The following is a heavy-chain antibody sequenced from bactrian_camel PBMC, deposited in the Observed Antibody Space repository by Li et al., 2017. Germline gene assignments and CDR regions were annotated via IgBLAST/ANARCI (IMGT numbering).Heavy chain of an antibody. CDR3: VNGASDVGYNY. CDR1: GFTFSSVT. D-gene: IGHD3*01. V-gene: IGHV3S31*01. J-gene: IGHJ4*01. CDR2: INSGGGST. Sequence: DVQLVESGGGLVQPGGSLRLSCAVFGFTFSSVTMSWVRQAPGKGLEWVSYINSGGGSTFYAEHVKGRFTISRDNAKNTLYLQLNSTKTEDTAMYYCVNGASDVGYNYWGQGTQVTVS.